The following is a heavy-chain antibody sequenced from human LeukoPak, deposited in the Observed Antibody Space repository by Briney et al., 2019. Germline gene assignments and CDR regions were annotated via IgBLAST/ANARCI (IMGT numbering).Heavy chain of an antibody. CDR1: GFTFDDCG. CDR2: INWNGGST. D-gene: IGHD3-10*01. CDR3: ARAGRGWFGELALSAFDI. V-gene: IGHV3-20*04. Sequence: GGSLRLSCTASGFTFDDCGMSWVRQAPGKGLEWVSGINWNGGSTGYADSVKGRFTISRDNAKDCLYLQMNSLRAEDTALYYCARAGRGWFGELALSAFDIWGQGTMVTVSS. J-gene: IGHJ3*02.